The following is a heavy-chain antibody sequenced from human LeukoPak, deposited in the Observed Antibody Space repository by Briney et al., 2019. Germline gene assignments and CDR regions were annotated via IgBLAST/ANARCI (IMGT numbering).Heavy chain of an antibody. D-gene: IGHD3-16*02. J-gene: IGHJ4*02. V-gene: IGHV3-7*01. CDR3: ARDYYDYVWGSYRYTFDY. CDR2: IKQDGSEK. CDR1: GFTFSSYW. Sequence: GGSLRLSCAASGFTFSSYWMSWVRQAPGKGLEWVANIKQDGSEKYYVDSVKGRFTISRDNAKNSLYLQMNSLRAEDTAVYYCARDYYDYVWGSYRYTFDYRGQGTLVTVSS.